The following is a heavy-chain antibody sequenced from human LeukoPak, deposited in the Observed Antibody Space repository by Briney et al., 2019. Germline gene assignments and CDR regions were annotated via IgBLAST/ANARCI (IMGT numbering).Heavy chain of an antibody. Sequence: GGSLRLSCVPSGITFSNSALNWVRQAPGKGLEWVATTTKNGDQTYYADSVKGLFTISRDTFRDTLYLQMNSLRAEDTAVYHCVKSAGKDGYRDVFDIWGQGTVVTVSS. CDR1: GITFSNSA. CDR3: VKSAGKDGYRDVFDI. CDR2: TTKNGDQT. D-gene: IGHD5-24*01. J-gene: IGHJ3*02. V-gene: IGHV3-23*01.